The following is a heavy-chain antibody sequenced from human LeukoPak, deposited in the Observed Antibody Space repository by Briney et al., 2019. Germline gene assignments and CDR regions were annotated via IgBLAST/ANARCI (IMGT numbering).Heavy chain of an antibody. D-gene: IGHD3-3*01. CDR2: IYHSGST. CDR1: GGSIISDNYY. CDR3: ARAVHDFWSGYLHFDY. Sequence: SQTLSLTCTVSGGSIISDNYYWSWIRQPPEKGLEWIGYIYHSGSTYYNPSLKSRVAISVDRSKNQFSLRLSSVTAADTAVYYCARAVHDFWSGYLHFDYWGQGTLVTVSS. V-gene: IGHV4-30-2*01. J-gene: IGHJ4*02.